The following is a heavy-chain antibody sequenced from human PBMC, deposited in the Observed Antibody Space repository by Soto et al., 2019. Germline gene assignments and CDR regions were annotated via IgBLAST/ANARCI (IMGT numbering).Heavy chain of an antibody. CDR3: SRGYGSGSPYYGMDV. Sequence: GGSLRLSCAASGFTFSSYAMHWVRQAPGKGLEWVAVISYDGSNKYYADSVKGRFTISRDNSKNTLYLQMNSLRTEDTAVYYCSRGYGSGSPYYGMDVWGQGTTVTVSS. J-gene: IGHJ6*02. CDR1: GFTFSSYA. CDR2: ISYDGSNK. V-gene: IGHV3-30-3*01. D-gene: IGHD3-10*01.